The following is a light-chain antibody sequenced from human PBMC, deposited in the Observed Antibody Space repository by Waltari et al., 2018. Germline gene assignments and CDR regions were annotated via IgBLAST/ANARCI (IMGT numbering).Light chain of an antibody. CDR3: QQTTSFPLT. Sequence: DIQMTQSPSSVSASVGDRVTITCRAGQDISSWLGWYQQKLGKAPKLLIFGANSLQSGVPSRFSGSGSGTDFNLTISRLQPEDFATYYCQQTTSFPLTFGGGTKVEIK. CDR1: QDISSW. J-gene: IGKJ4*01. CDR2: GAN. V-gene: IGKV1-12*01.